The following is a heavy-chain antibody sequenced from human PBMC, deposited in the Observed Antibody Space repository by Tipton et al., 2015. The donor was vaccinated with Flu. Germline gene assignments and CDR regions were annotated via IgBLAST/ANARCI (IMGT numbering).Heavy chain of an antibody. CDR1: GGSFSGYF. V-gene: IGHV4-34*01. CDR2: INHDGSP. J-gene: IGHJ6*02. Sequence: TLSLTCAVYGGSFSGYFWTWIRQPPERGLEWIGEINHDGSPNYNPSLKSRVSMSVDTSKNQFSLRLNSVTAADTAVYYCARVPRGDGFIGYYYGLDVWGQGTTVTVSS. CDR3: ARVPRGDGFIGYYYGLDV. D-gene: IGHD3-16*01.